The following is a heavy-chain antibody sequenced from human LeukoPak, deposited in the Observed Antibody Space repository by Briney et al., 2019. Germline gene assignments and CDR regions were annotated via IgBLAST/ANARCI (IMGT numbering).Heavy chain of an antibody. Sequence: ASVKVSCKASGYTFTSYAMHWVRQAPGQRLEWMGWITAGIGNTKYSQKFQGRVTMTRDTSISTAYMELGWLTSDDTAVYYCVRARTYYFDYWGQGTLATVSS. CDR3: VRARTYYFDY. CDR2: ITAGIGNT. CDR1: GYTFTSYA. V-gene: IGHV1-3*01. J-gene: IGHJ4*02.